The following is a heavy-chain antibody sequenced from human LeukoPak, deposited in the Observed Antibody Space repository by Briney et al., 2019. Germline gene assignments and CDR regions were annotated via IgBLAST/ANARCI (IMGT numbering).Heavy chain of an antibody. CDR3: ARDQGIVVPAAISYYYYYMDV. D-gene: IGHD2-2*02. Sequence: HTGGSLRLSCAASGFTFSSYWMSWVRQAPGKGLEWVANIKQDGSEKYYVDSVKGRFTISRDNAKNSLYLQMNSLRAEDTAVYYCARDQGIVVPAAISYYYYYMDVWGKGTTVTVSS. CDR2: IKQDGSEK. V-gene: IGHV3-7*01. J-gene: IGHJ6*03. CDR1: GFTFSSYW.